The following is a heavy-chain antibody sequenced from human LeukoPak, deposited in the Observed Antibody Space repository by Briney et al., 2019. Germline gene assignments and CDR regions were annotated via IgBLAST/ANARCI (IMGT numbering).Heavy chain of an antibody. J-gene: IGHJ4*02. CDR2: IYYSGST. D-gene: IGHD3-10*01. CDR3: ATGHYGSGSYYKAPSFDY. V-gene: IGHV4-39*07. Sequence: KPSETLSLTCTVSGGSISSGGYYWSWIRQHPGKGLEWIGSIYYSGSTYYNPSLKSRVTISVDTSKNQSSLKLSSVTAADTAVYYCATGHYGSGSYYKAPSFDYWGQGTLVTVSS. CDR1: GGSISSGGYY.